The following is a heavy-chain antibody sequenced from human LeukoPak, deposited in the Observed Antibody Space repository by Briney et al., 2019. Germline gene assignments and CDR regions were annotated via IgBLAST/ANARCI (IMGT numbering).Heavy chain of an antibody. CDR3: ARGKQLWLAPFDY. D-gene: IGHD5-18*01. CDR2: INHSGST. Sequence: PSETLSLTCAVYGGSFSGYYWSWIRQPPGKGLEWIGEINHSGSTNYNPSLKSRVTISVDTSKNQFSLKLSSVTAADTAVYYCARGKQLWLAPFDYWGQGTLVTVSS. J-gene: IGHJ4*02. V-gene: IGHV4-34*01. CDR1: GGSFSGYY.